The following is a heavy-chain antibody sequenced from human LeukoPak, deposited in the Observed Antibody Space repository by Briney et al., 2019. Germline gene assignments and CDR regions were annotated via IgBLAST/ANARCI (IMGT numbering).Heavy chain of an antibody. Sequence: ASVKVSCKASGYTFTSYGLSWVRQAPGQGLEWMGWISAYNGNTNYAQKLQGRVTMTTDTSTSTAYMELRSLRSDDTAVYYCARKDILTGYGYYYGMDVWGQGTTVTVSS. D-gene: IGHD3-9*01. CDR1: GYTFTSYG. J-gene: IGHJ6*02. CDR2: ISAYNGNT. CDR3: ARKDILTGYGYYYGMDV. V-gene: IGHV1-18*01.